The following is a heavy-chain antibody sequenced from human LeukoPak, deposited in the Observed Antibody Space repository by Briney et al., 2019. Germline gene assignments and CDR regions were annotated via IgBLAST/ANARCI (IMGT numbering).Heavy chain of an antibody. J-gene: IGHJ4*02. CDR3: ARQGYSAYASDY. Sequence: GESLKISFQGSGYSFTSYWIDWGRPMPGKGLEWMGIIYPADSDTRYSPSFQGQVTISADKSISTAYLQWSSLKASDTAMYYCARQGYSAYASDYWGQGTLVTVSS. CDR2: IYPADSDT. D-gene: IGHD5-18*01. CDR1: GYSFTSYW. V-gene: IGHV5-51*01.